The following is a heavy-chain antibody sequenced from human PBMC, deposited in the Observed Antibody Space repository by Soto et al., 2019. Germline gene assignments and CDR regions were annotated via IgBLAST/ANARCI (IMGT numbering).Heavy chain of an antibody. CDR2: IWYDGSNK. V-gene: IGHV3-33*01. CDR3: ARDPGRHSVVTAMGPWDY. D-gene: IGHD5-18*01. J-gene: IGHJ4*02. Sequence: QVQLVESGGGVVQPGRSLRLSCAASGFTFSSYGMHWVRQAPGKGLEWVAVIWYDGSNKYYADSVKGRFTISRDNSKNTLYLQMNSLRAEDTAVYYCARDPGRHSVVTAMGPWDYWGQGTLVTVSS. CDR1: GFTFSSYG.